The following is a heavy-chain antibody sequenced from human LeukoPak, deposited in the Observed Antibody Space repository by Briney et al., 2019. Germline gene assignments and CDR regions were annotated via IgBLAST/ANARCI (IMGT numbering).Heavy chain of an antibody. Sequence: NSGGPLRLPCTASGYTFSNAWMRWVPGSPGKGLECVGHIMSRTEGGTTAYGEPAIGRFTISRDDSKNTLYLQMKGLETEDTAVYYCTTASVTMVRGVINPDAFDVWGLGTMVIVSS. CDR2: IMSRTEGGTT. J-gene: IGHJ3*01. D-gene: IGHD3-10*01. CDR3: TTASVTMVRGVINPDAFDV. CDR1: GYTFSNAW. V-gene: IGHV3-15*01.